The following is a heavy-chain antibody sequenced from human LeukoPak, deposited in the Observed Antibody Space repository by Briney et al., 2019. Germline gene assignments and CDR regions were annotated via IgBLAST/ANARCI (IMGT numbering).Heavy chain of an antibody. Sequence: PSETLSLICTVAGGSISSSSYYWGWIRQPPGKGLEWIGSICYSGSTYYNPSLKSRVTISVDTSKNQFSLKLSSVTAADTAVYYCARSKIVVVVAALFDYWGQGTLVTVSS. CDR2: ICYSGST. CDR3: ARSKIVVVVAALFDY. D-gene: IGHD2-15*01. J-gene: IGHJ4*02. CDR1: GGSISSSSYY. V-gene: IGHV4-39*07.